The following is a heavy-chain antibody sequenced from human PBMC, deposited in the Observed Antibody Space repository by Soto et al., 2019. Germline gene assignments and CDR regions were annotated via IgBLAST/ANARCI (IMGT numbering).Heavy chain of an antibody. J-gene: IGHJ4*02. Sequence: QPGGSLRLSCAASGFTFSSYGMHWVRQAPGKGLEWVAVISYDGSNKYYADSVKGRFTISRDNSKNTLYLQMNSLRAEDTAVYYCAKGLSSTSSFWGQGTLVTVSS. CDR3: AKGLSSTSSF. V-gene: IGHV3-30*18. D-gene: IGHD2-2*01. CDR1: GFTFSSYG. CDR2: ISYDGSNK.